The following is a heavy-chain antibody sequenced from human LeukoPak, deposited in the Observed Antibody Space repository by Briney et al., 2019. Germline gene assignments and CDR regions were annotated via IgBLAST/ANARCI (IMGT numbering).Heavy chain of an antibody. CDR2: ISAYNGNT. CDR3: ARGPYCSSTSCYTGHYYMDV. D-gene: IGHD2-2*02. CDR1: GYTFTSYG. J-gene: IGHJ6*03. Sequence: GASVKVSCKAPGYTFTSYGISWVRQAPGQGLEWMGWISAYNGNTNYAQKLQGRVTMTTDTSTSTAYMELRSLRSDDTAVYYCARGPYCSSTSCYTGHYYMDVWGKGTTVTVSS. V-gene: IGHV1-18*01.